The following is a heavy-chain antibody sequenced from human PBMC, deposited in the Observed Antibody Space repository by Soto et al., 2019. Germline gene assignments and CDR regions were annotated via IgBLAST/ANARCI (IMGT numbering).Heavy chain of an antibody. V-gene: IGHV3-30*04. CDR1: AFTFRSYT. J-gene: IGHJ4*02. Sequence: QVQLVESGGGVVQPGRSLRLSCAASAFTFRSYTMHWVRLAPGKGLEWVATISYDGSKTNYADSVRGRFTISRDNSKSTLFLQMDSLRPEDTAVYSCARDRDSSYFPPPYYFDSWGQGTLVTVSS. D-gene: IGHD4-4*01. CDR3: ARDRDSSYFPPPYYFDS. CDR2: ISYDGSKT.